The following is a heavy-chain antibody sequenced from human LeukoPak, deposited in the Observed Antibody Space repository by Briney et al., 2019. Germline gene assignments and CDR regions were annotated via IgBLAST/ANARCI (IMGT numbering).Heavy chain of an antibody. V-gene: IGHV4-34*01. CDR1: GGSFSGYY. D-gene: IGHD3-3*01. Sequence: PSETLSLTCAVYGGSFSGYYWSWIRLPPGKGLEWIGEINHSGSTNYNPSLKSRVTISVDTSKNQFSLKLSSVTAADTAVYYCAPYDFWSGFDYWGQGTLVTVSS. J-gene: IGHJ4*02. CDR3: APYDFWSGFDY. CDR2: INHSGST.